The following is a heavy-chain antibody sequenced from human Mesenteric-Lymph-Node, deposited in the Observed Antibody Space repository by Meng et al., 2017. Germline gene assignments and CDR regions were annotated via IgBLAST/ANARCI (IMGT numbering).Heavy chain of an antibody. J-gene: IGHJ6*02. CDR2: TSGSGDNT. CDR1: GFTFSSYA. D-gene: IGHD2-8*01. CDR3: AKEGYCTNGVCGSRYGMDV. V-gene: IGHV3-23*01. Sequence: GGSLRLSCAASGFTFSSYAMSWVRQAPGKGLEWVSATSGSGDNTYYADSVKGRFTISRDNSKTTLYLQMNSLRAEDTAVYYCAKEGYCTNGVCGSRYGMDVWGQGTTVTVSS.